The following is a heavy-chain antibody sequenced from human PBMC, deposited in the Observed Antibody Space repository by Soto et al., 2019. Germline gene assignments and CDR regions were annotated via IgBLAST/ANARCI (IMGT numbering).Heavy chain of an antibody. CDR2: INTDNGNT. CDR1: GYTFTSYF. J-gene: IGHJ4*01. Sequence: GASVKVSCKASGYTFTSYFMHWVRQAPGQRLDWMGWINTDNGNTKYSQQFQGRVTITRDTSASTAYMELSSLRSEDTAIYYCARLSSAYSSTWYRDCWRQGTLVTVSS. D-gene: IGHD6-13*01. V-gene: IGHV1-3*04. CDR3: ARLSSAYSSTWYRDC.